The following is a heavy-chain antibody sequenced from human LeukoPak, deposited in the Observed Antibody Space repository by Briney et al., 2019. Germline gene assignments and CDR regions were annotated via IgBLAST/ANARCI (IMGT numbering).Heavy chain of an antibody. Sequence: SETLSLTCTVSGYSISSGYYWGWIRQPPGKGLEWIGYIYYSGSTNYNPSLKSRVTISVDTSKNQFSLKLSSVTAADTAVYHCARGIAAAGTEVDYWGQGTLVTVSS. V-gene: IGHV4-38-2*02. J-gene: IGHJ4*02. CDR1: GYSISSGYY. CDR2: IYYSGST. CDR3: ARGIAAAGTEVDY. D-gene: IGHD6-13*01.